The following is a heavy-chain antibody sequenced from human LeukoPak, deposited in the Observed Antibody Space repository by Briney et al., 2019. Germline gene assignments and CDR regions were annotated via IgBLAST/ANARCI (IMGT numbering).Heavy chain of an antibody. Sequence: ASVKVSCKASGYTFINFAINWGRQAPGQRPEWMGWINAGNGNTKYSQKFQGRVTITRDTSASTAYMELSGLTSEDTAVYYCARGPRAAADDYWGQVTLVTVSS. CDR1: GYTFINFA. CDR2: INAGNGNT. J-gene: IGHJ4*02. CDR3: ARGPRAAADDY. V-gene: IGHV1-3*01. D-gene: IGHD6-13*01.